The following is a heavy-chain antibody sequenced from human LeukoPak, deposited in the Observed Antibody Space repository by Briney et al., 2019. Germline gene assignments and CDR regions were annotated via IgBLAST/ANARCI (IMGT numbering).Heavy chain of an antibody. Sequence: SETLSLTCTVSGGSISIYYWSWIRQPPGKGLERIGNIYYSGSTNYNPSLKSRVTISVDTSKNQFSLKLSSVTAADTAVYYCAREGVAVADPNWFDPWGQGTLVTVSS. D-gene: IGHD6-19*01. V-gene: IGHV4-59*01. CDR3: AREGVAVADPNWFDP. CDR2: IYYSGST. J-gene: IGHJ5*02. CDR1: GGSISIYY.